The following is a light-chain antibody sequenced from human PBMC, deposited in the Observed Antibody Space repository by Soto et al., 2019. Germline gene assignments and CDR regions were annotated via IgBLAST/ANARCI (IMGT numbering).Light chain of an antibody. CDR3: AAWDDSLSGSYV. Sequence: QAVVTQPPSASGTPGQRVTISCSGSISNIGSNYVFWYQQLPGTAPKLLIYRNNKRPSGVPDRFSGSKSGTSASLAISVLRSEDEADYYCAAWDDSLSGSYVFGTGTKVTVL. CDR1: ISNIGSNY. CDR2: RNN. J-gene: IGLJ1*01. V-gene: IGLV1-47*01.